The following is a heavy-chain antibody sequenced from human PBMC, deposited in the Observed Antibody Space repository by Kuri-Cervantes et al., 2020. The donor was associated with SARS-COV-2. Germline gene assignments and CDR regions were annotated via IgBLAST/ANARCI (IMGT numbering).Heavy chain of an antibody. CDR1: GGSISSSSYY. CDR2: IYYSGST. D-gene: IGHD3-22*01. J-gene: IGHJ4*02. V-gene: IGHV4-39*01. CDR3: ARTGGSGYLGY. Sequence: SETLSLTCTVSGGSISSSSYYWGWIRQPPGKGLEWIGSIYYSGSTYYNPSLKSRVTISVDTSKNQFSLKLSSVTAADTAVYYCARTGGSGYLGYWGQGTLVTVSS.